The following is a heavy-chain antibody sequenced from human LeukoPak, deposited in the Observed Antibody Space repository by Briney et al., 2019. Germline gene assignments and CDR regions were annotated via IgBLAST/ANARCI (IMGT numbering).Heavy chain of an antibody. D-gene: IGHD2-2*01. Sequence: PGGSLRLSCAASGFTFSSYWMSWVRQAPGKGLEWVANIKQDGSEKYYVASVKGRYTISRDNAKNSLYLQMNSLRAEDTAVYYCAREGGRYCSSTSCPFDYWGQGTLVTVSS. V-gene: IGHV3-7*03. CDR1: GFTFSSYW. J-gene: IGHJ4*02. CDR3: AREGGRYCSSTSCPFDY. CDR2: IKQDGSEK.